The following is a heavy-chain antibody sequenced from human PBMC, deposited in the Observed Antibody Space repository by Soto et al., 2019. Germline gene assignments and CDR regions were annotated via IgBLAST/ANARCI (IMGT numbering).Heavy chain of an antibody. Sequence: ETLFLTCPVSGGSISSYYWSWIRQPPGKGLEWIGYIYYSGSTNYNPSLKSRVTISVDTSKNQFSLKLSSVTAADTAVYYCARVVVGAPICLYPSGPGTLVTVS. CDR1: GGSISSYY. CDR3: ARVVVGAPICLYP. CDR2: IYYSGST. J-gene: IGHJ5*02. D-gene: IGHD1-26*01. V-gene: IGHV4-59*01.